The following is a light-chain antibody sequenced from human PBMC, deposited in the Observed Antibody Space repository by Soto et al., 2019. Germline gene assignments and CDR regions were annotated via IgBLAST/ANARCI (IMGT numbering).Light chain of an antibody. Sequence: QAVVTQEPSLTVSPGGTVTLTCGSSTGAVTSGHYPYWFQQKPGQAPRTLIYDTSNKHSWTPARFSGSLLGGKAALTLSGAQPQDDPAYYCLLSSSAAVVFGGGTKLTVL. CDR2: DTS. V-gene: IGLV7-46*01. CDR3: LLSSSAAVV. CDR1: TGAVTSGHY. J-gene: IGLJ2*01.